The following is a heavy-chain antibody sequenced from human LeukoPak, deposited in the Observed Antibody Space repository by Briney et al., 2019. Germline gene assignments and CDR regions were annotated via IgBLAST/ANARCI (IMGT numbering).Heavy chain of an antibody. CDR1: GGSISGYY. Sequence: SETLSLTCTVSGGSISGYYWSWIRQPPGKGLEWIGYIHYSGSTDYNPSLKSRVTISVDTSKSQFSLKLSSVTAADTAVYYCARHVYGEYGPGDYWGQGILVTVSS. D-gene: IGHD4-17*01. J-gene: IGHJ4*02. V-gene: IGHV4-59*08. CDR3: ARHVYGEYGPGDY. CDR2: IHYSGST.